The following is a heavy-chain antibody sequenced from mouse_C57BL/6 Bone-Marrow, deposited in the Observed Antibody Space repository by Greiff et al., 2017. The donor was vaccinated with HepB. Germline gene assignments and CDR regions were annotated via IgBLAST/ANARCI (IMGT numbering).Heavy chain of an antibody. D-gene: IGHD4-1*01. Sequence: QLQQSGAELARPGASVKLSCKASGYTFTSYGISWVKQRTGQGLEWIGEIYPRSGNTYYNEKFKGKATLTADKSSSTAYMELRSLTSEDSAVYFCARDWDSRAWFAYWGQGTLVTVSA. CDR3: ARDWDSRAWFAY. CDR2: IYPRSGNT. CDR1: GYTFTSYG. V-gene: IGHV1-81*01. J-gene: IGHJ3*01.